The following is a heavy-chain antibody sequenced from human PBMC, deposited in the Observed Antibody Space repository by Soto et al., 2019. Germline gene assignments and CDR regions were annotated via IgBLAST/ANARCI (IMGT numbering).Heavy chain of an antibody. J-gene: IGHJ4*02. V-gene: IGHV3-74*01. CDR1: GFTFSSYS. CDR2: ISHDGSTT. Sequence: GGSLRLSCAASGFTFSSYSMSWVRQAPGKGLMWVSRISHDGSTTTYADSVEGRFTISRDNAKNTLYLQMNSLRAEDTAVYYCARERGGYDSPLNYFDYWGQGTLVTVSS. D-gene: IGHD5-12*01. CDR3: ARERGGYDSPLNYFDY.